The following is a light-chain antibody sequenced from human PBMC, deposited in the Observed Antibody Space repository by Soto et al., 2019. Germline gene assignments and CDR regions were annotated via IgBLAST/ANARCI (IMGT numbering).Light chain of an antibody. Sequence: DIQLTQSPSILSASVGDRVTITCRASRSIGSWLAWYQQKQGKAPNLLIFQTSNLESGVPSRFSGSGSGTEFTLTISSLQPDDFATYYCQQCNTYSTFGQGTKVETK. CDR3: QQCNTYST. CDR2: QTS. J-gene: IGKJ1*01. V-gene: IGKV1-5*03. CDR1: RSIGSW.